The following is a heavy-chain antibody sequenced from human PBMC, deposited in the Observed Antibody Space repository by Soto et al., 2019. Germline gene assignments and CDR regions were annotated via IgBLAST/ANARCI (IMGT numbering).Heavy chain of an antibody. CDR1: GFTFSSYS. CDR3: GSDRAGGGFDP. Sequence: EVQLVESGGGLVKPGGSLRLSCAASGFTFSSYSMNWVRQAPGKGLEWVSSISSSSSYIYYADSVKGRFTISRDNAKNSLSLQMNSLRAEDTALYLWGSDRAGGGFDPWGQGTLVTVSS. CDR2: ISSSSSYI. D-gene: IGHD3-10*01. J-gene: IGHJ5*02. V-gene: IGHV3-21*01.